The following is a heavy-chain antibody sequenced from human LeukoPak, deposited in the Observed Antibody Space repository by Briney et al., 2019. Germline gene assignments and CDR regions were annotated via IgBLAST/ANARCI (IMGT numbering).Heavy chain of an antibody. D-gene: IGHD3-3*01. V-gene: IGHV3-7*01. Sequence: GGSLRLSFAASGFTFSSYGMSWVRQAPGKGLEWVATIKQDGSEKYYVDSVKGRFTISRDNAKNSLYLQMNSLRAEDTAVYYCARDRNTDFWSGYYTNYCDYWGQGTLVTVSS. CDR3: ARDRNTDFWSGYYTNYCDY. CDR2: IKQDGSEK. J-gene: IGHJ4*02. CDR1: GFTFSSYG.